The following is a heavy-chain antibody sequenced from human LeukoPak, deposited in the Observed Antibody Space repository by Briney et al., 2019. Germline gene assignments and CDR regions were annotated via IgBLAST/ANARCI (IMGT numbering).Heavy chain of an antibody. CDR1: GYTFTSYS. J-gene: IGHJ4*02. D-gene: IGHD5-24*01. CDR2: ISAYNGDT. Sequence: ASVKVSCKTSGYTFTSYSITWVRQAPGRGLEWLGWISAYNGDTKYAQNLQGRVTMTTDTSTSTAYMELRSLRSDDTAVYYCGRVDMATTKDYWGQGTLVTVSS. CDR3: GRVDMATTKDY. V-gene: IGHV1-18*01.